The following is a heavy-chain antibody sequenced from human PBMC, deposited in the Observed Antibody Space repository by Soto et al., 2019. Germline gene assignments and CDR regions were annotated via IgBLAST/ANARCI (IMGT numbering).Heavy chain of an antibody. CDR1: GGSFSGYY. D-gene: IGHD2-15*01. V-gene: IGHV4-34*01. J-gene: IGHJ6*03. CDR3: ARGGSRVGYCSGGSCYDNYYYYMDV. CDR2: INHSGST. Sequence: SETLSLTCAVYGGSFSGYYWSWIRQPPGKGLEWIGEINHSGSTNYNPSLKSRVTISVDTSKNQFSLKLSSVTAADTAVYYCARGGSRVGYCSGGSCYDNYYYYMDVWGKGTTVTVSS.